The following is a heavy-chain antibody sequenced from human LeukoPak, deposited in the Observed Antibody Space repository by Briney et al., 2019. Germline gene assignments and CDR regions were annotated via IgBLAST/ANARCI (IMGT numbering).Heavy chain of an antibody. CDR1: GFTVSTNY. J-gene: IGHJ4*02. Sequence: GGSLRLSCAASGFTVSTNYMSWVRQAPGKGLEWVSIIYSGDRTDYADSLKGRFTISRDTSKNTLYLQMSSLRAEDTAVYYCARISGVAVPYWGQGTLVTVSS. CDR3: ARISGVAVPY. CDR2: IYSGDRT. V-gene: IGHV3-66*01. D-gene: IGHD2-2*01.